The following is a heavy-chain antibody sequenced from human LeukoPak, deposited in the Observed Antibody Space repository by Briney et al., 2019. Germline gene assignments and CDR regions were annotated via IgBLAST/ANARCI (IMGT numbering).Heavy chain of an antibody. CDR2: IIPIFGTA. CDR1: GGTFSNYD. CDR3: ASASRITMLRGANDY. J-gene: IGHJ4*02. Sequence: SVKVSCKASGGTFSNYDISWVRQAPGQGLEWMGGIIPIFGTANYAQKFQGRVTITADESTSTAYMELSSLRSEDTAVYYCASASRITMLRGANDYWGQGTLVTVSS. V-gene: IGHV1-69*13. D-gene: IGHD3-10*01.